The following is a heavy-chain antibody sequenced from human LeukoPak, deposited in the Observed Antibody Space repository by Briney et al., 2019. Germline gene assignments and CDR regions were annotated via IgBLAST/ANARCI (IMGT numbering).Heavy chain of an antibody. CDR3: ASVDCSSTSCYQFDY. CDR1: GFTFSSYA. D-gene: IGHD2-2*01. J-gene: IGHJ4*02. Sequence: GGSLRLSCAASGFTFSSYAMHWVRQAPGKGLEWVAVISYDGSNKYYADSVKGRFTISRDNSKNTLYLQMNSLRAEGTAVYYCASVDCSSTSCYQFDYWGQGTLVTVSS. V-gene: IGHV3-30-3*01. CDR2: ISYDGSNK.